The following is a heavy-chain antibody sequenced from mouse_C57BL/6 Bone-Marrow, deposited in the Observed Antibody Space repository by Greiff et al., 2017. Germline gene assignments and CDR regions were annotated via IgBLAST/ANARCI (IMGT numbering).Heavy chain of an antibody. D-gene: IGHD1-1*01. Sequence: VQLQQPGAELVMPGASVKLSCKASGYTFTSYWMHWVKQRPGQGLEWIGEIDPSDSYTNYNQKFKGKSTLTVDKSSSTAYMQLSSLTYEASAVYYCARDYYGCFDYWGQGTTLTVSS. J-gene: IGHJ2*01. CDR3: ARDYYGCFDY. CDR1: GYTFTSYW. CDR2: IDPSDSYT. V-gene: IGHV1-69*01.